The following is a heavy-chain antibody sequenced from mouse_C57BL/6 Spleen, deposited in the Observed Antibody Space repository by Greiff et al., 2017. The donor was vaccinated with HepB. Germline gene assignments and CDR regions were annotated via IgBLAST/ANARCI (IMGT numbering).Heavy chain of an antibody. J-gene: IGHJ3*01. Sequence: EVQLQEPGPELVKPGASVKLSCKASGYSFTGYYMNWVKQSPEKCLEWIGEINPSTGGTTYNQKFKAKATLTVDKSSSTAYMQLKSLTSEDSAVYYCASSSPFAYWGQGTLVTVSA. CDR2: INPSTGGT. CDR1: GYSFTGYY. V-gene: IGHV1-42*01. CDR3: ASSSPFAY. D-gene: IGHD1-1*01.